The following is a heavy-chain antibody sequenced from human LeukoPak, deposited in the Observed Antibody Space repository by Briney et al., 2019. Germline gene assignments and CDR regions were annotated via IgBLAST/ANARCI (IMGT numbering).Heavy chain of an antibody. CDR3: VTGPFDY. CDR2: INQDGSEK. Sequence: GGSLRLSCAASRFSFSSYWMSWVRQAPGKGLEWVANINQDGSEKYYVDSVKGRFTISRDNAKNSLYLQMNSLRAEDTAVYYCVTGPFDYWGQGTLVTVSS. D-gene: IGHD4-11*01. CDR1: RFSFSSYW. J-gene: IGHJ4*02. V-gene: IGHV3-7*01.